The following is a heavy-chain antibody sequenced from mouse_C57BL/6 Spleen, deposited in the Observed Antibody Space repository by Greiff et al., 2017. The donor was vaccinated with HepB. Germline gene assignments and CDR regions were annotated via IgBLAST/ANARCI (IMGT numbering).Heavy chain of an antibody. V-gene: IGHV1-81*01. J-gene: IGHJ3*01. CDR1: GYTFTSYG. D-gene: IGHD2-4*01. Sequence: VQLQQSGAELARPGASVKLSCKASGYTFTSYGISWVKQRTGQGLEWIGEIYPRSGNTYYNEKFKGKATLTADKSSSTAYMELRSLTSEDSAVYFCARWTYYDYDGAWFAYWGQGTLVTVSA. CDR3: ARWTYYDYDGAWFAY. CDR2: IYPRSGNT.